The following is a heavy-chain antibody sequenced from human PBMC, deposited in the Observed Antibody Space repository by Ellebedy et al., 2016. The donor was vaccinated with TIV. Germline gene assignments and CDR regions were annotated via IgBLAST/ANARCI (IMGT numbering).Heavy chain of an antibody. J-gene: IGHJ6*02. CDR1: GYTFTSYD. V-gene: IGHV1-8*01. D-gene: IGHD6-19*01. Sequence: ASVKVSCKASGYTFTSYDINWVRQATGQGLEWMGWMNPNSGNTGYAQKFQGRVTMTRNTSISTAYMELSYLRSEDTAVYYCARDGGRGSYDQSSYHYGLDVWGQGTTVTVS. CDR2: MNPNSGNT. CDR3: ARDGGRGSYDQSSYHYGLDV.